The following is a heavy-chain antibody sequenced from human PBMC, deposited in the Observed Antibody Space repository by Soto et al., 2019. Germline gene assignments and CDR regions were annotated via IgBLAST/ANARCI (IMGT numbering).Heavy chain of an antibody. CDR3: AHTRDYEPVTY. J-gene: IGHJ4*02. D-gene: IGHD4-17*01. V-gene: IGHV2-5*02. CDR1: GFSLSNSGGG. CDR2: IFWDDEK. Sequence: QITLKESGPTLVKPTQTLTLTCTFSGFSLSNSGGGVGWIRQPPGKALEWLAVIFWDDEKRYSPSLQSRLTTTKDPYKKQVVPTISNRDTVDPASYCRAHTRDYEPVTYWGQGTLVTVSS.